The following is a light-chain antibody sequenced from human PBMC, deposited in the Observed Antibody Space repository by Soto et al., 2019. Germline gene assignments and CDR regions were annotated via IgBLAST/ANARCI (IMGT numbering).Light chain of an antibody. Sequence: EIVLTQSPGTLSLSPGERATLSCRASQSVSSNFLAWYQQKPGQAPRLLIYGASSRATGIPDRFRGSGSGTDFPLTISSLEPEDFAVYYCQQYGSSPPWTFGQGTKVEIK. CDR2: GAS. V-gene: IGKV3-20*01. CDR1: QSVSSNF. CDR3: QQYGSSPPWT. J-gene: IGKJ1*01.